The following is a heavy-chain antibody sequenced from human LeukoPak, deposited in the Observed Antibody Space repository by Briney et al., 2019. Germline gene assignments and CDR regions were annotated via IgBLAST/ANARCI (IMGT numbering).Heavy chain of an antibody. V-gene: IGHV3-21*01. J-gene: IGHJ4*02. D-gene: IGHD5/OR15-5a*01. CDR1: GFTFSTYS. CDR2: ISSGSNYI. Sequence: GGSLRLSCSASGFTFSTYSMNWVRQAPGKGLEWVSSISSGSNYIYYADSLKGRFTISRDNAKNSLYLQMNSLRADDTAVYYCAREQFRNDVYDDFDYWGQGTLVTVSS. CDR3: AREQFRNDVYDDFDY.